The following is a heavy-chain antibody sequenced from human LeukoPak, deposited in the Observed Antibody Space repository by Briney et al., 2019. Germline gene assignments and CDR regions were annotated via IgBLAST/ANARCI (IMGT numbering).Heavy chain of an antibody. CDR1: GYTFNTHG. CDR3: AREGSPYYYYYMDV. Sequence: ASVKVSCKASGYTFNTHGISWVRQAPGQGLEWMGWISTYNGNTNYAQKLQGRVTMTTDTSTSTAYMALRSLRSDDTAVYYCAREGSPYYYYYMDVWGKGTTVTVSS. CDR2: ISTYNGNT. J-gene: IGHJ6*03. V-gene: IGHV1-18*01. D-gene: IGHD2-15*01.